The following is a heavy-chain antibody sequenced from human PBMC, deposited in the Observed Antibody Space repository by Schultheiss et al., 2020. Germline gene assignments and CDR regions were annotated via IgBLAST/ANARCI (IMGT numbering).Heavy chain of an antibody. CDR1: GGSISSSSYY. J-gene: IGHJ5*02. D-gene: IGHD2-15*01. V-gene: IGHV4-39*07. CDR2: IYHSGTT. CDR3: ARGQGVAATGWFDP. Sequence: SETLALTCTVSGGSISSSSYYWGWIRQPPGKGLEWIGEIYHSGTTNYNPSLKSRVTISVDTSKNQFSLKVSAVTAADTAVYYCARGQGVAATGWFDPWGQGALVTVSS.